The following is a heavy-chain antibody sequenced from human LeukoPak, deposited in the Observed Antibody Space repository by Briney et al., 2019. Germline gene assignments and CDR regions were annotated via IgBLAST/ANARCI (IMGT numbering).Heavy chain of an antibody. CDR2: IRYGGISK. V-gene: IGHV3-30*02. D-gene: IGHD5-24*01. CDR3: TAGRGGRRDGYNFGY. Sequence: PGGSLRLSCAASGFTFSSYGMPWVRQAPGKGLEWVASIRYGGISKYYADSVKGRFTISRDNPNNTRYLQMNSLKTEATAVYYCTAGRGGRRDGYNFGYWGQGTLVTVSS. J-gene: IGHJ4*02. CDR1: GFTFSSYG.